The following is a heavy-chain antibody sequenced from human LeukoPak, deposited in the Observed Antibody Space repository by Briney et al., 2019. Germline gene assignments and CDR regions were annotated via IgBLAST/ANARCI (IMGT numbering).Heavy chain of an antibody. Sequence: PSETLSLTCTVSGGSFSSYYWNWIRQSPGEGPEWIGFVFYSGSTNYNPSLKSRVTISVDTSRRQFFLKLNSVTAADTAVYFCALAPNSNWFDFWGPGTLVTVSS. CDR3: ALAPNSNWFDF. J-gene: IGHJ5*01. CDR2: VFYSGST. D-gene: IGHD2-8*01. V-gene: IGHV4-59*03. CDR1: GGSFSSYY.